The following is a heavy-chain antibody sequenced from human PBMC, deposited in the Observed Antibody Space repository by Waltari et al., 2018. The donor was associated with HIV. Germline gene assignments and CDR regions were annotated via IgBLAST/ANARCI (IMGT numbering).Heavy chain of an antibody. J-gene: IGHJ4*02. V-gene: IGHV3-49*03. D-gene: IGHD3-22*01. CDR3: TSHYENGSVY. Sequence: EVQLVESGGGLVQPGRSLRLSCTASGFTFGDYAMSWFRQAPGKGLEWVGFIRSKAYGGTSEYAASVKGRFTISRDDSKSIAYLQMNSLKTEDTAVYYCTSHYENGSVYWVQGTLVTVSS. CDR1: GFTFGDYA. CDR2: IRSKAYGGTS.